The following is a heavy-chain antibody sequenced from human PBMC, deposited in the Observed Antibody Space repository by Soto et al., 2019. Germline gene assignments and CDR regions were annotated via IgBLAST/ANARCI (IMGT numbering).Heavy chain of an antibody. CDR1: GYTFTSYG. CDR2: ISAYNGNT. Sequence: QVQLVQSGAEVKKPGASVKVSCKASGYTFTSYGISWVRQAPGQGLEWMGWISAYNGNTNYAQKLQGRVTMTTDTTTSTAYMELRSLTSDDTAVYYCSREVVTMVRGVTYYYGMDVWGQGTTVTVSS. D-gene: IGHD3-10*01. J-gene: IGHJ6*02. CDR3: SREVVTMVRGVTYYYGMDV. V-gene: IGHV1-18*01.